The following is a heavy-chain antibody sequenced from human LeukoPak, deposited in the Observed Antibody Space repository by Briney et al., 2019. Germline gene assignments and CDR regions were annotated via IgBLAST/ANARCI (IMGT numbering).Heavy chain of an antibody. J-gene: IGHJ4*02. D-gene: IGHD1-26*01. CDR2: IYYSGST. CDR1: GGSITSYY. CDR3: ARVRWQLVGPYFAY. V-gene: IGHV4-59*01. Sequence: SETLSLTCTVSGGSITSYYWSWIRQPPGKGLEWIGYIYYSGSTNYNPSLKSRVTISVDTSKNQFSLKLSSVTAAHTAVYYCARVRWQLVGPYFAYWGQGILVTVSS.